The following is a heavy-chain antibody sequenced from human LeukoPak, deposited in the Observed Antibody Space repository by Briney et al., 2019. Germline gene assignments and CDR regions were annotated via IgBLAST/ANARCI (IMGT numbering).Heavy chain of an antibody. CDR2: ISGSGGST. Sequence: PGRSLRLSCAASGFTFSSYAMSWVRQAPGKGLEWVSAISGSGGSTYYADSVKGRFTISRDNSKNTLYLQMNSLRAEDTAVYYCAKDQMEQTGYSYPMYYYYYGMDVWGQGTTVTVSS. J-gene: IGHJ6*02. V-gene: IGHV3-23*01. D-gene: IGHD5-18*01. CDR3: AKDQMEQTGYSYPMYYYYYGMDV. CDR1: GFTFSSYA.